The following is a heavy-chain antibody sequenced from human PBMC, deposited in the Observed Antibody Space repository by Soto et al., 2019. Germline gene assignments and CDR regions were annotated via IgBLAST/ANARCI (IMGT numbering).Heavy chain of an antibody. CDR1: GFTFSSYA. J-gene: IGHJ6*03. D-gene: IGHD3-3*01. CDR2: ISGSGGST. CDR3: AKDPLKYDFGSGPYYEYYYYVDV. V-gene: IGHV3-23*01. Sequence: SLRLSCAASGFTFSSYAMSWVRQAPGKGLEWVSAISGSGGSTYYADSVKGRFTISRDNSKNTLYLQMNSLRAEDTAVYYCAKDPLKYDFGSGPYYEYYYYVDVWGKGTTDSGSS.